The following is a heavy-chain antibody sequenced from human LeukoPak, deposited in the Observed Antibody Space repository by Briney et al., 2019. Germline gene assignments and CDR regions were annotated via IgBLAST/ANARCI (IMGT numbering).Heavy chain of an antibody. CDR2: IYYSGST. Sequence: SDTLSLTRTVADGSISSYYWSWIRQPPGNGLEWIGYIYYSGSTNYNPSLKSRVTISVDTSKNQFSLKLSSVTAADTAVYYCARDRAYYDFWSGYYTDDAFDIWGQGTMVTVSS. CDR1: DGSISSYY. V-gene: IGHV4-59*01. CDR3: ARDRAYYDFWSGYYTDDAFDI. J-gene: IGHJ3*02. D-gene: IGHD3-3*01.